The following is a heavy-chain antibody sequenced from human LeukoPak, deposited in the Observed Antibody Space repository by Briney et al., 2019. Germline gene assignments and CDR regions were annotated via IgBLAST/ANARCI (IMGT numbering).Heavy chain of an antibody. V-gene: IGHV1-69*04. CDR3: ARGRYYDSSGYRYWYFDL. Sequence: SVTLSCKASGGTFSSYAISWVRQAPGQGLEWMGRIIPILGIANYAQKFQGRVTITADKSTSTAYMELSSLRSEDTAVYYCARGRYYDSSGYRYWYFDLWGRGTVVTVSS. D-gene: IGHD3-22*01. CDR2: IIPILGIA. CDR1: GGTFSSYA. J-gene: IGHJ2*01.